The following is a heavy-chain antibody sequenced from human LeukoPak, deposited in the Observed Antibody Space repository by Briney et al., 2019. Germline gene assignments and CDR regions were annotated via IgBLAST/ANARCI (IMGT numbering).Heavy chain of an antibody. Sequence: SQTLSLTCTVSGGSISSGGYYWSWIRQHPGEGLEWIGYIYYSGSTYYNPSLKSRVTISVDTSKNQFSLKLSSVAAADTAVYYCARGYDFWSGYYPYDYYGMDVWGQGTTVTVSS. V-gene: IGHV4-31*03. CDR3: ARGYDFWSGYYPYDYYGMDV. D-gene: IGHD3-3*01. CDR2: IYYSGST. J-gene: IGHJ6*02. CDR1: GGSISSGGYY.